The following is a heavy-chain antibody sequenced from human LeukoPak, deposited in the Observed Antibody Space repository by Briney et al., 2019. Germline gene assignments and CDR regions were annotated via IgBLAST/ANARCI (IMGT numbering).Heavy chain of an antibody. CDR2: IYSSGST. D-gene: IGHD2-2*01. CDR3: ARAYCSSTSCYPHFDY. V-gene: IGHV4-59*01. Sequence: SGTPSLTCTVSSGSISNYYWSWIRQPPGKGLEWIGYIYSSGSTNYNPSLKSRVTISVDTSKNQFSLKLSSVTAADTAVYYCARAYCSSTSCYPHFDYWGQGTLVTVSS. CDR1: SGSISNYY. J-gene: IGHJ4*02.